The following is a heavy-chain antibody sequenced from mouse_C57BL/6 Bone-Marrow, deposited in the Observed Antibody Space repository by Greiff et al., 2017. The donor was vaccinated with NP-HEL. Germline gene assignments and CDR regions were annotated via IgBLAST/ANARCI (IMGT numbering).Heavy chain of an antibody. Sequence: QVQLKQPGAELVRPGTSVKLSCKASGYTFTSYWMHWVKQRPGQGLEWIGVIDPSDSYTNYNQKFKGKATLTVDTSSSTAYMPLSSLTSEDSAVYYCARDTTVDYYAMDYWGQGTSVTVSS. CDR1: GYTFTSYW. CDR2: IDPSDSYT. CDR3: ARDTTVDYYAMDY. V-gene: IGHV1-59*01. D-gene: IGHD1-1*01. J-gene: IGHJ4*01.